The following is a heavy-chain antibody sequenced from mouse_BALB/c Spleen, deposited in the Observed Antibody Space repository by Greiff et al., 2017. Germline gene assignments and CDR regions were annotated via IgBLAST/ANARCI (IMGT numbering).Heavy chain of an antibody. J-gene: IGHJ3*01. CDR3: AREGLLWAPGFAY. CDR2: IWSGGST. CDR1: GFSLTSYG. V-gene: IGHV2-2*02. D-gene: IGHD3-1*01. Sequence: QVQLKESGPGLVQPSQSLSITCTVSGFSLTSYGVHWVRQSPGKGLEWLGVIWSGGSTDYNAAFISRLSISKDNSKSQVFFKMNSLQANDTAIYYCAREGLLWAPGFAYWGQGTLVTVSA.